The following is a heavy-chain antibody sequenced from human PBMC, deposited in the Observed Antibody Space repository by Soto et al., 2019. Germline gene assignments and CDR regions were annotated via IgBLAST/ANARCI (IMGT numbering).Heavy chain of an antibody. Sequence: GGSLRLSCAASGFTFSSYAMSWVRQAPGKGLEWVSAISGSGGSTYYADSVKGRFTISRDNSKNTLYLQMNSLRAEDTAVYYCAKSTLVLMVEALWYWGQGTLVTVSS. D-gene: IGHD2-8*01. V-gene: IGHV3-23*01. J-gene: IGHJ4*02. CDR2: ISGSGGST. CDR3: AKSTLVLMVEALWY. CDR1: GFTFSSYA.